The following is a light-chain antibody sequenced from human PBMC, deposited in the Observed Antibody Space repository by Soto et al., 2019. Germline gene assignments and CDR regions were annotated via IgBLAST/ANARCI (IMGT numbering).Light chain of an antibody. CDR2: DVS. CDR3: SSYTSSIL. Sequence: QSVLTQPASMSGSPGQSITISCTGTSSDVGGYNYVSWYQQHPGKAPKLMIYDVSNRPSGVSNRFSGSKSGNTASLTISGLQAEDEADYYCSSYTSSILFGGGTKVTVL. V-gene: IGLV2-14*01. J-gene: IGLJ2*01. CDR1: SSDVGGYNY.